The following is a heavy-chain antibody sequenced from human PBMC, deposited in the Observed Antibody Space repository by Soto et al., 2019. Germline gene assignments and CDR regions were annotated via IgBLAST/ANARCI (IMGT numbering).Heavy chain of an antibody. J-gene: IGHJ4*02. CDR2: IYHSGST. D-gene: IGHD4-4*01. CDR3: ARAEAVTYFDY. CDR1: GGSISSGGYS. Sequence: SETLSLTCAVSGGSISSGGYSWSWIRQPPGKGLEWIGYIYHSGSTYYNPSLKSRVTISVDRSKNQFSLKLSSVTAADTAVYYCARAEAVTYFDYWGQGTLDTVSS. V-gene: IGHV4-30-2*01.